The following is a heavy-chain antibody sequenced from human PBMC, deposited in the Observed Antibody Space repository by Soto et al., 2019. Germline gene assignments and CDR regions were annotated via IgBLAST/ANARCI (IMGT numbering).Heavy chain of an antibody. J-gene: IGHJ4*02. Sequence: PGGSLRLSCAASGFSFSSYAMSWVRQAPGKGLEWVSAISGSGGSTYYADSVKGRFTISRDNSKNTLYLQMNSLRAEDTAVYYCAKDQEMATIGAQFDYWGQGTLVTVSS. CDR3: AKDQEMATIGAQFDY. CDR1: GFSFSSYA. CDR2: ISGSGGST. D-gene: IGHD5-12*01. V-gene: IGHV3-23*01.